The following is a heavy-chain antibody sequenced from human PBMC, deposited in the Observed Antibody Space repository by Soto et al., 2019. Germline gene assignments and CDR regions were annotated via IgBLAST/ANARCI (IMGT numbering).Heavy chain of an antibody. CDR3: AKVSRFYYDSSGYYPNYYGMDV. CDR2: ISGSGDST. CDR1: GFTFSSYA. Sequence: PGGSLRLSCAASGFTFSSYAMSWVRQAPGKGLEWVSAISGSGDSTYYADSVKGRFTISRDNSKNTLYLQMNSLRAEDTAVYYCAKVSRFYYDSSGYYPNYYGMDVWGQGTTVTVSS. D-gene: IGHD3-22*01. V-gene: IGHV3-23*01. J-gene: IGHJ6*02.